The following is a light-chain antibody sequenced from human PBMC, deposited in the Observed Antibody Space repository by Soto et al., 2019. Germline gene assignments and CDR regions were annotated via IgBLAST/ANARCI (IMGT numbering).Light chain of an antibody. CDR1: SSNIGSNY. V-gene: IGLV1-47*01. J-gene: IGLJ1*01. CDR3: AAWDESLSALYV. Sequence: QSVLTQPPSASGTPGQRVTISCSGSSSNIGSNYVYWYQQLPGTAPKLLIYRNNQRPSGVPDRFSGSKSGTSASLAISGLRSEVEANYYCAAWDESLSALYVFGTGSKVTVL. CDR2: RNN.